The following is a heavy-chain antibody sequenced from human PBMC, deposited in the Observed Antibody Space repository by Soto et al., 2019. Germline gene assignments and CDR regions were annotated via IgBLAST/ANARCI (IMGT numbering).Heavy chain of an antibody. Sequence: PGEALKISCKGSGYSFTSYWIGWVRQMPGKGLEWMGIIYPGDSDTRYSPSFQGQVTISADKSISTAYLQWSSLKASDTAMYYCARQSRIMIFGVVKYSGMDVWGQGTTVTVSS. J-gene: IGHJ6*02. CDR2: IYPGDSDT. V-gene: IGHV5-51*01. CDR3: ARQSRIMIFGVVKYSGMDV. D-gene: IGHD3-3*01. CDR1: GYSFTSYW.